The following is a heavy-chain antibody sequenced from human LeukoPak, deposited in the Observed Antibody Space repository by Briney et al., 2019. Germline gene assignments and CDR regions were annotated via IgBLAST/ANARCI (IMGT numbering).Heavy chain of an antibody. CDR1: GGTFSSYA. V-gene: IGHV1-69*05. CDR2: IIPIFGTA. Sequence: SVKVSGKASGGTFSSYAISWVRQAPGQGLEWMGGIIPIFGTANYAQKFQGRVTITTDESTSTAYMELSSLRSEDTAVYYCASTLHIAALPYYYYMDVWGKGTTVTVSS. J-gene: IGHJ6*03. CDR3: ASTLHIAALPYYYYMDV. D-gene: IGHD6-13*01.